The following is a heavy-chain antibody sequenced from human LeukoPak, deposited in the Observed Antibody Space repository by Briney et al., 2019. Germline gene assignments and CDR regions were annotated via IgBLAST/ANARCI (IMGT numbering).Heavy chain of an antibody. CDR3: ARLLSGTLGY. Sequence: GGSLRLSCAASGFTFSSYAMNWVRQAPGKGLEWVSSISSSSSYIYYADSVKGRFTISRDNAKNSLYLQMNSLRAEDTAVYYCARLLSGTLGYWGQGTLVTVSS. CDR2: ISSSSSYI. J-gene: IGHJ4*02. CDR1: GFTFSSYA. D-gene: IGHD1-26*01. V-gene: IGHV3-21*01.